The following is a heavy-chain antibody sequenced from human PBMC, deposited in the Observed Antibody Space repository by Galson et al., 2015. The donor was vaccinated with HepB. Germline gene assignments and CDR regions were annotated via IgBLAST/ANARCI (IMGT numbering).Heavy chain of an antibody. CDR1: GFTFSSYW. V-gene: IGHV3-7*03. Sequence: SLRLSCAASGFTFSSYWMSWVRQAPGKGLEWVANIKQDGSEKYYVDSVKGRFTISRDNAKNSLYLQMNSLRAEDTAVYYCARVLLPYDYGGSYVDYWGQGTLVTVSS. D-gene: IGHD4-23*01. J-gene: IGHJ4*02. CDR2: IKQDGSEK. CDR3: ARVLLPYDYGGSYVDY.